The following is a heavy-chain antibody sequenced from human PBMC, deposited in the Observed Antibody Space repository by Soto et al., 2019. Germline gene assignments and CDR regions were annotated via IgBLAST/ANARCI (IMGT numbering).Heavy chain of an antibody. D-gene: IGHD3-9*01. CDR1: GFTFSSYS. Sequence: GGSLRLSCAASGFTFSSYSMNWVRQAPGKGLEWVSSISSSSSYIYYADSVKGRFTISRDNAKNSLYLQMNSLRAEDTAVYYCAGRGDYDILTGYYRAHDYWGQGTLVTVSS. CDR3: AGRGDYDILTGYYRAHDY. J-gene: IGHJ4*02. V-gene: IGHV3-21*01. CDR2: ISSSSSYI.